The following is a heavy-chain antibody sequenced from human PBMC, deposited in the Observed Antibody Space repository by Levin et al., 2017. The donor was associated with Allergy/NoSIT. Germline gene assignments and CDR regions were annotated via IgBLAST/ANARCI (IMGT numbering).Heavy chain of an antibody. CDR3: ASSYYYDSSGQDSPITYYYYGMDV. D-gene: IGHD3-22*01. J-gene: IGHJ6*02. Sequence: GESLKISCAASGFTVSSNYMSWVRQAPGKGLEWVSVIYSGGSTYYADSVKGRFTISRDNSKNTLYLQMNSLRAEDTAVYYCASSYYYDSSGQDSPITYYYYGMDVWGQGTTVTVSS. CDR1: GFTVSSNY. CDR2: IYSGGST. V-gene: IGHV3-53*01.